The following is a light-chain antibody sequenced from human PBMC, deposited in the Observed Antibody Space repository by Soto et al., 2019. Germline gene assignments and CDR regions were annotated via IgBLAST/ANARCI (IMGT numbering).Light chain of an antibody. V-gene: IGLV2-18*02. Sequence: QSVLTQPPSVSGSPGQSVTISCTGTSTDFVSYNRVSWYQQPPGTAPKLIIYEASNRPSGISDRFSGSKSGNTASLTISGLQAEDEADYFCTSYTNSKAYILFGGGTQLTVL. CDR1: STDFVSYNR. CDR2: EAS. J-gene: IGLJ2*01. CDR3: TSYTNSKAYIL.